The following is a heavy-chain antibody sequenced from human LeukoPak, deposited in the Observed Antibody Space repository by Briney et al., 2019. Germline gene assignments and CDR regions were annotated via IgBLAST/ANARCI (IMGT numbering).Heavy chain of an antibody. J-gene: IGHJ1*01. Sequence: GGSLRLSCAASGFSFTTYWMSWVRQAQGKGLEWVANINQDGTEKYYVDSMKGRFTISRDNAKNSLYLQMNGLRAEDAAMYYCVKPYYYSSGSLNWGQGTLVTVSS. D-gene: IGHD3-10*01. CDR2: INQDGTEK. CDR1: GFSFTTYW. V-gene: IGHV3-7*01. CDR3: VKPYYYSSGSLN.